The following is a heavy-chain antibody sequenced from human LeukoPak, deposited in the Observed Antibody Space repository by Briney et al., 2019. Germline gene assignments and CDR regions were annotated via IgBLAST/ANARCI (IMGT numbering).Heavy chain of an antibody. Sequence: GSLRLSCTAPGFTFSSYAIHWIRQAPGKGLEWVALVWHDGSNRYYSEAVKGRFTISRDNSKNTVYLQINSLRAEDTAVYYCARELFGSGSCPGYRGQGTRVTVSS. CDR2: VWHDGSNR. J-gene: IGHJ4*02. V-gene: IGHV3-33*01. CDR1: GFTFSSYA. CDR3: ARELFGSGSCPGY. D-gene: IGHD3-10*01.